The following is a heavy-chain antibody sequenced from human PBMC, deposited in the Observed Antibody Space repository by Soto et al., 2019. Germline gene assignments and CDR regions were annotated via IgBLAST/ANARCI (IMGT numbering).Heavy chain of an antibody. D-gene: IGHD3-3*01. J-gene: IGHJ6*02. CDR1: GGSFSGYY. CDR2: INHSGST. CDR3: ARHRTYYDFWSGYSRFYYYYGMDV. Sequence: PSETLSLTCAVYGGSFSGYYWSWIRQPPGKGLEWIGEINHSGSTNYNPSLKSRVTISVDTSKNQFSLKLSSVTAADTAVYYCARHRTYYDFWSGYSRFYYYYGMDVWGQGTTVTVS. V-gene: IGHV4-34*01.